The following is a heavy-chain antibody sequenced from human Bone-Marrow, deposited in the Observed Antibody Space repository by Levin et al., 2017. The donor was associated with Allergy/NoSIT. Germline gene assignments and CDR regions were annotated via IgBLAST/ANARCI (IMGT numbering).Heavy chain of an antibody. CDR2: ISSDVNKK. J-gene: IGHJ4*02. CDR3: AKDSYYDSSGSLDY. CDR1: GFLFSSFG. V-gene: IGHV3-30*18. Sequence: QPGGSLRLSCAASGFLFSSFGMHWVRRAPGKGLEWVAVISSDVNKKYYADSVKGRFTISRDSSNNTLYLQMDSLRADDTAVYYCAKDSYYDSSGSLDYWGQGTLVSVSS. D-gene: IGHD3-22*01.